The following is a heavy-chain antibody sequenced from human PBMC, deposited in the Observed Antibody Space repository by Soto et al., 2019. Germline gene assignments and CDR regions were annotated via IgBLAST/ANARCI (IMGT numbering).Heavy chain of an antibody. D-gene: IGHD3-9*01. CDR1: GYSFTSYW. J-gene: IGHJ4*02. CDR3: ARRYYDLLTGQLYHLEF. CDR2: IYPGDSDT. Sequence: GESRKISCKASGYSFTSYWIGWVRQMPVKGLEWMGIIYPGDSDTRYSPSFQGQVTISADKSISTASLQWSSLKASDTAMYYCARRYYDLLTGQLYHLEFWGQGTLVTVSS. V-gene: IGHV5-51*01.